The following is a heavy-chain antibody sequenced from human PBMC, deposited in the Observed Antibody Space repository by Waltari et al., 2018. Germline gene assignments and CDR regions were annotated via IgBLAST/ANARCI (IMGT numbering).Heavy chain of an antibody. D-gene: IGHD3-16*01. J-gene: IGHJ4*02. Sequence: EVQLLDSGGGLVQTGGSRRLSCAASGFTFTMFAMSWVRQVPGRGLEWCAGISSLGFDKFYPASVKGRFTVSRDNSKKMLFLEMNNLRADDTGVYYCAKDLGSTSVPYYFDYWGQGTKVTVSS. CDR3: AKDLGSTSVPYYFDY. CDR1: GFTFTMFA. CDR2: ISSLGFDK. V-gene: IGHV3-23*01.